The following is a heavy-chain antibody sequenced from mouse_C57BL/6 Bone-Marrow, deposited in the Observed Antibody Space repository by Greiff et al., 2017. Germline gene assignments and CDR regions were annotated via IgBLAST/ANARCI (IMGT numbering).Heavy chain of an antibody. CDR3: ARRGVYDEDWYFDV. CDR1: GYSFTGYY. J-gene: IGHJ1*03. CDR2: INPSTGGT. D-gene: IGHD2-12*01. V-gene: IGHV1-42*01. Sequence: VQLKESGPELVKPGASVKISCKASGYSFTGYYMNWVKQSPEKSLEWIGEINPSTGGTTYNQKFKAKATLTVDKSSSTAYMQLKSLTSEYSAVYCWARRGVYDEDWYFDVWGTGTTVTVSS.